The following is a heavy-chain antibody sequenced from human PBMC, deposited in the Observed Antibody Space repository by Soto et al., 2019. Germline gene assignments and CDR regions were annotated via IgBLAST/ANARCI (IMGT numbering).Heavy chain of an antibody. D-gene: IGHD4-17*01. CDR2: IWYDGSNK. CDR3: ARGDYGDNPYYYYYGMDV. Sequence: GGSLRLSCAASGFTFSSYGMHWVRQAPGKGLEWVAVIWYDGSNKYYADSVKGRFTISRDNSKNTLYLQMSSLRAEDTAVYYCARGDYGDNPYYYYYGMDVWGQGTTVTVSS. CDR1: GFTFSSYG. V-gene: IGHV3-33*01. J-gene: IGHJ6*02.